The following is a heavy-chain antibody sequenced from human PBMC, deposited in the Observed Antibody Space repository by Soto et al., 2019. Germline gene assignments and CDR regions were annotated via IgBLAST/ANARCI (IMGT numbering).Heavy chain of an antibody. CDR3: ARGSVPAGHNWFAP. CDR2: ISAYNGNT. V-gene: IGHV1-18*04. Sequence: ASVKVSCKASGYTFTSYGISWVRQAPGQGLEGMGWISAYNGNTNYAQELQGRVTMTTDTSTSTAYMELRSLRSDDTAVYYCARGSVPAGHNWFAPWGQGTLVTVSS. D-gene: IGHD6-13*01. J-gene: IGHJ5*02. CDR1: GYTFTSYG.